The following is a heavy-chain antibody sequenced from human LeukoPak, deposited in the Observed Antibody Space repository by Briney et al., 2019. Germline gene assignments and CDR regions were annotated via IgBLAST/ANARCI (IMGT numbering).Heavy chain of an antibody. D-gene: IGHD7-27*01. CDR1: GVSISSRSDY. V-gene: IGHV4-39*01. CDR2: RDYGANT. CDR3: GGHSPWGRFEY. Sequence: SETLSLTCTVSGVSISSRSDYWRWIRQPPGEGLVWIGSRDYGANTNYNPSLKSRVTVSVDTSNNQFSLNVNSVTAADTAVYYCGGHSPWGRFEYWGQGIRVTVSS. J-gene: IGHJ4*02.